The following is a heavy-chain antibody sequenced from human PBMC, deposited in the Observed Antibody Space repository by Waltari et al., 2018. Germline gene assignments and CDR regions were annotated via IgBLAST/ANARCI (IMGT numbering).Heavy chain of an antibody. Sequence: QVQLVESGGGVVQPGRSRRLSCAASGFTFSSYGMHWVRQAPGKGLEWVAVISYDGSNKYYADSVKGRFTISRDNSKNTLYLQMNSLRAEDTAVYYCAKARGGFWDPSYMDVWGKGTTVTVSS. CDR2: ISYDGSNK. CDR3: AKARGGFWDPSYMDV. D-gene: IGHD3-3*01. CDR1: GFTFSSYG. J-gene: IGHJ6*03. V-gene: IGHV3-30*18.